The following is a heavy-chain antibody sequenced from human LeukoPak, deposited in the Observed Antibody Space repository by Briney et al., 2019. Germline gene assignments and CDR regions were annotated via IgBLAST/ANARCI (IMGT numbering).Heavy chain of an antibody. CDR1: GFTFSSYG. D-gene: IGHD2-21*02. V-gene: IGHV3-23*01. J-gene: IGHJ4*02. Sequence: PGGTLRLSCAASGFTFSSYGMSWVRQAPGKGLEWVSAISGSGGSTYYADSVKGRFTISSDNSKNTLYLQMNSLRAEDTAVYYCAKDRAYCGGDCYSFDYWGQGTLVTVSS. CDR2: ISGSGGST. CDR3: AKDRAYCGGDCYSFDY.